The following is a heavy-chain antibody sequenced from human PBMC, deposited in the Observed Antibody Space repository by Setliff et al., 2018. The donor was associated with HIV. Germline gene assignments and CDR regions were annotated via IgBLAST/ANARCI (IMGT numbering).Heavy chain of an antibody. J-gene: IGHJ6*03. CDR1: GSSISSSYR. D-gene: IGHD3-9*01. CDR3: ARHPRHYNILTGYRYYYMDV. CDR2: VYYTGST. Sequence: SETLSLTCAVSGSSISSSYRWGWIRQSPGKGLEWIGNVYYTGSTNYNPSRKSRITISIDTTKSQFSLKLTSVTAADTAVYYCARHPRHYNILTGYRYYYMDVWGKGTTVTVSS. V-gene: IGHV4-38-2*01.